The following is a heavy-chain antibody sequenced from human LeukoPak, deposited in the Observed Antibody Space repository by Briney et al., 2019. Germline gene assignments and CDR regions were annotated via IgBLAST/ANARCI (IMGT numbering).Heavy chain of an antibody. V-gene: IGHV1-18*04. CDR2: INPNNGNT. CDR1: GYTFTSYG. Sequence: GASVKVSCTTSGYTFTSYGISWVRQAPGPGLEWMGWINPNNGNTDYAQRLQGRLTVTKDTSTSTAYMELRSLRSDDTALYYCARDVGQYCSGGSCYPLDYWGQGTLGTVSS. CDR3: ARDVGQYCSGGSCYPLDY. D-gene: IGHD2-15*01. J-gene: IGHJ4*02.